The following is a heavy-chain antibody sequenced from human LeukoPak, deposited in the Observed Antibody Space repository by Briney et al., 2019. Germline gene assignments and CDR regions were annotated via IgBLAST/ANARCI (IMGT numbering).Heavy chain of an antibody. Sequence: GGSLRLSCAASGFTFDDYGMSWVRQAPGKGLEWVSGINWNGGSTGYGDSVKSRFTISRDNAKNSLYLQMNSLRAEDTALYYCARPISGSYYNGLGYWGLGTLVTVSS. D-gene: IGHD3-10*01. V-gene: IGHV3-20*04. J-gene: IGHJ4*02. CDR3: ARPISGSYYNGLGY. CDR2: INWNGGST. CDR1: GFTFDDYG.